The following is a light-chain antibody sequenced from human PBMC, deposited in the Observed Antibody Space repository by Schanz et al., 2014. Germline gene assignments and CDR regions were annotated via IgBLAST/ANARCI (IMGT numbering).Light chain of an antibody. CDR1: SSNIGTYD. Sequence: QSVLTQPPSVSGAPGQGVTISCTGSSSNIGTYDVHWYQQLPGTAPKLLIYGNSNRPSGVPDRFSGSKSGTSASLAITGLQAEDEADYYCQSYDSSLSAWVFGGGTKLTVL. V-gene: IGLV1-40*01. CDR2: GNS. CDR3: QSYDSSLSAWV. J-gene: IGLJ3*02.